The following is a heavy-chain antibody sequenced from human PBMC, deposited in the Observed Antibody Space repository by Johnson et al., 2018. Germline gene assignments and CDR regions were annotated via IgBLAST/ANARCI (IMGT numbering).Heavy chain of an antibody. CDR1: GFTVGDVW. CDR2: IRSKADGGTT. J-gene: IGHJ6*03. Sequence: VQLVQSGGGLVKPGESLRLSCAASGFTVGDVWMNWARQAPGKGLEWVGRIRSKADGGTTDYVGPVKGRFTISRDGSRNTLYLQMNSLKTEDTAVYYCPTGSRYSKYYYNYMDVWGKGTTVNVSS. V-gene: IGHV3-15*07. D-gene: IGHD3-10*01. CDR3: PTGSRYSKYYYNYMDV.